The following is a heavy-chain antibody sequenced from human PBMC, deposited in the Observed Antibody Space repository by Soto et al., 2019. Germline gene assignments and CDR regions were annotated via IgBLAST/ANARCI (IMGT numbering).Heavy chain of an antibody. CDR2: ISDDGSDK. CDR3: ANDRIDWSTCDSVDI. Sequence: QVQLVESGGGVVQPGRSLRLSCAASGFTFNNYGIHWVRQAPGKGLEWVAVISDDGSDKYYADSVKGRFTISKDNSKDTMFLQMNGVRSEDTAVHFCANDRIDWSTCDSVDIWGQGTMVTVSS. D-gene: IGHD3-9*01. CDR1: GFTFNNYG. V-gene: IGHV3-30*18. J-gene: IGHJ3*02.